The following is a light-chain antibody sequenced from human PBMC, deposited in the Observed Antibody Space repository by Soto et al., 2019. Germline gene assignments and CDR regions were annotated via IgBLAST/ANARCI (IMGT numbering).Light chain of an antibody. CDR2: AAS. Sequence: EIVLTQSPGTLSFSPGERATLSCRASQSVSTRYLAWYQQKPGQAPRLLIYAASTRASGIPERFSGSGSGTDFTLTISSLQSEDFAVYYCQQYDSWPPLFTFGPGTKVDLK. J-gene: IGKJ3*01. CDR3: QQYDSWPPLFT. V-gene: IGKV3-20*01. CDR1: QSVSTRY.